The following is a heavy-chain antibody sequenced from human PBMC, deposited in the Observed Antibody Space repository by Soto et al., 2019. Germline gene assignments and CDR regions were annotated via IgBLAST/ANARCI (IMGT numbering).Heavy chain of an antibody. CDR1: GYTFTNYA. J-gene: IGHJ6*02. CDR3: ARDLFDSSGYYYYYGMDV. CDR2: ISAYNGNT. V-gene: IGHV1-18*01. D-gene: IGHD3-22*01. Sequence: ASVKVSCKASGYTFTNYAIHWVRQAPGQRLELMGWISAYNGNTNYSQMLQGRVTMTTDTSTSTAYMELRSLRSDDTALYYCARDLFDSSGYYYYYGMDVWGQGTTVTVSS.